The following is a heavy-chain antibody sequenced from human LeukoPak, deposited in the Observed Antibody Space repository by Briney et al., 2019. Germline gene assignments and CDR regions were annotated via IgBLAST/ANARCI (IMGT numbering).Heavy chain of an antibody. J-gene: IGHJ4*02. CDR2: IYTSGST. CDR3: ARGVSTVNFDY. CDR1: GGSISSGSYY. V-gene: IGHV4-61*02. D-gene: IGHD4-11*01. Sequence: PSETLSLTCTVSGGSISSGSYYWSWIRRPAGKGLEWIGRIYTSGSTNYNPSLNSRVTISVDTSKSQFSLKLSSVTAADTAVYYCARGVSTVNFDYWGQGTLVTVSS.